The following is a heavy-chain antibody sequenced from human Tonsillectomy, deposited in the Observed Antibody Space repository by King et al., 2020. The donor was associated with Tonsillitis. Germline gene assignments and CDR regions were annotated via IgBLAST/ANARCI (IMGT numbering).Heavy chain of an antibody. J-gene: IGHJ4*02. CDR3: ERDRGRAAAGEQGEFAY. Sequence: VQLVESGAEVKKPGASVKVSCKASGYTFTGYYMHWVRQAPGQGLEWMGWINPNSGGTNYAQKFQGWVTMTRDTDISTAYMELSRLRSDDTAVYYCERDRGRAAAGEQGEFAYWGQGTLVTVSS. V-gene: IGHV1-2*04. CDR2: INPNSGGT. CDR1: GYTFTGYY. D-gene: IGHD6-13*01.